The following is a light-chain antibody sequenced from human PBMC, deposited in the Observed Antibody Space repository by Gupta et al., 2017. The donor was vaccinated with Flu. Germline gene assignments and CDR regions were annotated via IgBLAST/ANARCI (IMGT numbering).Light chain of an antibody. CDR2: DVT. CDR3: CSCGAASF. V-gene: IGLV2-11*01. Sequence: QSALTQPPSVSGSPGQSVAISCTGTSSDVGAYNYVSWYQQHPGKAPKLIIYDVTKRPAAVRDRFTGSRSGNTATLTISGPQAEDEADYRCCSCGAASFFGGGTKLTVL. J-gene: IGLJ2*01. CDR1: SSDVGAYNY.